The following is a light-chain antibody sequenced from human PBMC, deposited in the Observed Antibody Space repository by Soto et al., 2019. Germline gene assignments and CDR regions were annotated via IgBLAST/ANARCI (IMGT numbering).Light chain of an antibody. CDR2: ENS. J-gene: IGLJ3*02. CDR1: SSNIGNNY. Sequence: QSVLTQPPSVSAAPGQSVTISCSGSSSNIGNNYVSWYQQLPGTAPKLIIYENSKRLSGIPDRFSGSKSGTSATLAITGLQTGDEADYYCGTWDSGLSAGGVFGGGTKLTVL. CDR3: GTWDSGLSAGGV. V-gene: IGLV1-51*01.